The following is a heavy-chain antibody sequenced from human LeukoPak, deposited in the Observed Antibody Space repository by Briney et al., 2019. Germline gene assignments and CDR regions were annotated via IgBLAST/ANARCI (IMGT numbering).Heavy chain of an antibody. Sequence: SETLSLTCAVYGGSFSGYYWSWIRQPPGKGLEWIGEINHSGSTNYNPSLKSRVTISVDTSKNQFSLKLSSVTAADTAVYYCAVGTYYGYVWGSYEDYWGQGTLVTVSS. J-gene: IGHJ4*02. CDR2: INHSGST. CDR3: AVGTYYGYVWGSYEDY. CDR1: GGSFSGYY. V-gene: IGHV4-34*01. D-gene: IGHD3-16*01.